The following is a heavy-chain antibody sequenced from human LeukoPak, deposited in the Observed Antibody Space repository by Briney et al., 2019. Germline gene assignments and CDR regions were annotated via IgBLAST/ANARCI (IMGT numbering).Heavy chain of an antibody. CDR1: GGSFSGYY. D-gene: IGHD1-26*01. CDR3: ARLRADSGSYRNPTLDY. J-gene: IGHJ4*02. V-gene: IGHV4-34*01. Sequence: SETLSLTCAVYGGSFSGYYWSWIRQPPGKGLEWIGEINHSGSTNYNPSLKSRVTISVDTSKNQFSLKLSSVTAADTAVYYCARLRADSGSYRNPTLDYWGQGTLVTVSS. CDR2: INHSGST.